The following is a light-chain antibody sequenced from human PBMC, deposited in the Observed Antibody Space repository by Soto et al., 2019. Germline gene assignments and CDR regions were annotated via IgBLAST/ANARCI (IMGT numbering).Light chain of an antibody. V-gene: IGKV3-20*01. CDR1: QRARSSQ. Sequence: EIVWTQYPGTLSVSAGERITLSAISSQRARSSQLAWYQPKPGQAPRLLIYGASSRDTGIPDRFSGSGSGTDFTLTISRLEPEDFAMYYCQQYCSSPITFGRGTRLEI. CDR3: QQYCSSPIT. CDR2: GAS. J-gene: IGKJ5*01.